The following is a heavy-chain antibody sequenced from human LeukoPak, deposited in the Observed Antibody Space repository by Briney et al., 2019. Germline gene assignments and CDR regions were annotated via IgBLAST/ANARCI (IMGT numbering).Heavy chain of an antibody. V-gene: IGHV3-23*01. CDR1: GFPLSSQA. J-gene: IGHJ5*02. Sequence: GRSLRLSCAASGFPLSSQAMSWVRQAPGKGLEWVSAISGSGGSTFYADSVKGRFTISRDNSKNTLYLQMNSLRAEDTAVYYCAKDTMVRANWFDPWGQGTLVTVSS. CDR3: AKDTMVRANWFDP. D-gene: IGHD3-10*01. CDR2: ISGSGGST.